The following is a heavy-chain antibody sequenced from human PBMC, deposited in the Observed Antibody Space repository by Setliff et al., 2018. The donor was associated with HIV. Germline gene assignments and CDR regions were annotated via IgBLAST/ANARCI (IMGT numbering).Heavy chain of an antibody. CDR2: ITGSGFTT. Sequence: GGSLRLSCAASGFTFSGYAMTWVRQAPGEGLEWVSTITGSGFTTYYADSLKGRFTISRDNSKSTLYLQMNSLRAEDTAIYYCAKLKEKWLSPILQNFFDPWGQGILVTVS. CDR1: GFTFSGYA. V-gene: IGHV3-23*01. J-gene: IGHJ5*02. CDR3: AKLKEKWLSPILQNFFDP. D-gene: IGHD3-22*01.